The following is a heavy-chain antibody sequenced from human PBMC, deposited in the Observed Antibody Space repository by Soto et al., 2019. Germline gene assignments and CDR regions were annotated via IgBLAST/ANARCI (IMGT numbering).Heavy chain of an antibody. Sequence: QVQLVESGGGVVQPGGSLRLSCEASGFNFSSYGIHWVRQAPGKGLEWVAIIWNDGSNEYYADSVKGRFTISRDNSKNTVYLQVSKVRAEDTAVYFCARDQDDSGGYSDSWGQGTLVTVSS. V-gene: IGHV3-33*01. CDR3: ARDQDDSGGYSDS. D-gene: IGHD3-22*01. J-gene: IGHJ4*02. CDR2: IWNDGSNE. CDR1: GFNFSSYG.